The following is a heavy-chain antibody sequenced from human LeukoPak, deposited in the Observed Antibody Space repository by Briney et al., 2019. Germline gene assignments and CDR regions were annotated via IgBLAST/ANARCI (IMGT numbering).Heavy chain of an antibody. CDR2: ISAYNGNT. J-gene: IGHJ4*02. D-gene: IGHD3-22*01. V-gene: IGHV1-18*01. CDR3: ARVEETYYYDSSGYEMDY. Sequence: ASVKVSCKASDHTFTSYGISWVRQAPGQGLEWMGWISAYNGNTNYAQKLQGRVTMTTDTSTSTAYMELRSLRSDDTAVYYCARVEETYYYDSSGYEMDYWGQGTLVTVSS. CDR1: DHTFTSYG.